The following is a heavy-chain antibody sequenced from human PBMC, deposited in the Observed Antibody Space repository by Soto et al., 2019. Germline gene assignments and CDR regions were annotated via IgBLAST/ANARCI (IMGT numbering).Heavy chain of an antibody. CDR2: SYFSGGT. Sequence: SETLSLTCTVSNDSINSYYWSWIRQPPGKGLEWIGYSYFSGGTDYNPSLKGRVTTSVDRSRNQFSLKLTSVTAADTAVYYCVRELSRGWFDPWGQGTLVTVSS. D-gene: IGHD3-16*01. CDR3: VRELSRGWFDP. CDR1: NDSINSYY. V-gene: IGHV4-59*01. J-gene: IGHJ5*02.